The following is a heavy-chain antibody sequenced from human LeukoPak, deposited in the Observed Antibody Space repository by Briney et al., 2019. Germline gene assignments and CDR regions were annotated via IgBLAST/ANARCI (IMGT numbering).Heavy chain of an antibody. J-gene: IGHJ6*02. D-gene: IGHD3-22*01. V-gene: IGHV3-11*04. Sequence: GGSLRLSCAASGFTFSDYYMSWIRQAPGKGLEWVSYISSSGSTIYYADSVKGRFTISRDNAKNSLYLQMNSLRAEDTAVYYCARDDKNYDSSGYVYYYYGMDVWGQGTTVTVSS. CDR2: ISSSGSTI. CDR3: ARDDKNYDSSGYVYYYYGMDV. CDR1: GFTFSDYY.